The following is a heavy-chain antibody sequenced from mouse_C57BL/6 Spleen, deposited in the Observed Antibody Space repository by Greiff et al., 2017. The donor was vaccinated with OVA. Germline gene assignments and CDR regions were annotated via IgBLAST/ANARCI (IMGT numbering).Heavy chain of an antibody. V-gene: IGHV5-17*01. J-gene: IGHJ3*01. CDR2: ISSGSSTI. CDR1: GFTFSDYG. CDR3: ARPYDGYYAWFAY. D-gene: IGHD2-3*01. Sequence: EVKLVESGGGLVKPGGSLKLSCAASGFTFSDYGMHWVRQAPEQGLEWVAYISSGSSTIYYADTVQGRFTISRDNAKNTLFLQMTSLRSEDTAMYYCARPYDGYYAWFAYWGQGTLVTVSA.